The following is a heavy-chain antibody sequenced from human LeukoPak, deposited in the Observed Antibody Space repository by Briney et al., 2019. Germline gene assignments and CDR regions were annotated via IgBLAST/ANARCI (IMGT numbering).Heavy chain of an antibody. V-gene: IGHV3-23*01. CDR3: ARAKQYDY. J-gene: IGHJ4*02. CDR2: ISGSGGST. CDR1: GFTFSSYA. Sequence: GGSLRLSCAASGFTFSSYAMSWVRQAPGKGLEWVSAISGSGGSTYYADSVKGRFTISRDNSKDTLYLQMSSVRVDDTAVYYCARAKQYDYWGQGTLVTVSS.